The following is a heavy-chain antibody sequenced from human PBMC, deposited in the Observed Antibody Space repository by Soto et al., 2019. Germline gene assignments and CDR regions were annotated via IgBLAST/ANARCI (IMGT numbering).Heavy chain of an antibody. D-gene: IGHD3-10*01. Sequence: GGSLRLSCAASGFTFSIYIMTWVRQAPGKGLEWVSYISSSGSSIVYADSVRGRFSISRDNTNNSLYLQMNSLRAEDTAVYYCARHHFGSSSDYWGHGTLVTVSS. CDR3: ARHHFGSSSDY. CDR2: ISSSGSSI. V-gene: IGHV3-21*01. J-gene: IGHJ4*01. CDR1: GFTFSIYI.